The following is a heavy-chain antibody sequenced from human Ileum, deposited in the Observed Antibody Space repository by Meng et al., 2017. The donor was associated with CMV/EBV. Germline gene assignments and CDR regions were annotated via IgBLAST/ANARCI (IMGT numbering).Heavy chain of an antibody. D-gene: IGHD3-3*01. Sequence: ASVKVSCKASGYTFTSYYMHWVRQAPGQGLEWMGIINPSGGSTSYAQKFQGRVTMTRDTSTSTVYMELSSLRSEDTAVYYCAADRPGSGYYDFWSGYFSEGMDVWGQGTTVTVSS. CDR2: INPSGGST. CDR1: GYTFTSYY. CDR3: AADRPGSGYYDFWSGYFSEGMDV. J-gene: IGHJ6*02. V-gene: IGHV1-46*01.